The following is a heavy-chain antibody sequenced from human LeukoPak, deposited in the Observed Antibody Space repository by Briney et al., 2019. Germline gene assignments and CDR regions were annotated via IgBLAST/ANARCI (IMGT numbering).Heavy chain of an antibody. V-gene: IGHV3-30*18. CDR3: AKESTAPTYFDFWSGSMDV. CDR2: ISYDGSNK. CDR1: GFTFSSYG. J-gene: IGHJ6*02. Sequence: PGRSLRLSCAASGFTFSSYGMHWVRQAPGKGLEWVAVISYDGSNKYYADSVKGRFTISRDNSKNTLYLQMNSLGAEDTAVYYCAKESTAPTYFDFWSGSMDVWGQGTTVTVSS. D-gene: IGHD3-3*01.